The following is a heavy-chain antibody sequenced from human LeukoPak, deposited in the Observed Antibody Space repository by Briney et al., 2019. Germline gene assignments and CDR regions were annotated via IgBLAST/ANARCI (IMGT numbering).Heavy chain of an antibody. CDR3: ARVDILTGYYFFDY. J-gene: IGHJ4*02. D-gene: IGHD3-9*01. CDR1: GYTFIKYG. V-gene: IGHV1-18*01. Sequence: ASVKVSCKASGYTFIKYGISWVRQAPGQGLEGMGWISADNGNTYYTQKFQGRVTFTTDTSTSTAYMELRSLRSDDTAVYFCARVDILTGYYFFDYWGQGTLVTVSS. CDR2: ISADNGNT.